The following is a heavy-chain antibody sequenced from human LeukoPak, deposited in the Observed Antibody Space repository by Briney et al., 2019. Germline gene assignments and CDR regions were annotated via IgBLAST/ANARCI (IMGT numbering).Heavy chain of an antibody. Sequence: GSLRLSYAASGLTFRDYYLSWVREAPGKGLEWVSYISISGSTIYYADSVKGRFTISRDNATNSLYLQMNSLRAEDTAVYYSATASQWLPYYYYYYMDVWGKGTTVTISS. J-gene: IGHJ6*03. CDR1: GLTFRDYY. CDR3: ATASQWLPYYYYYYMDV. V-gene: IGHV3-11*01. D-gene: IGHD3-22*01. CDR2: ISISGSTI.